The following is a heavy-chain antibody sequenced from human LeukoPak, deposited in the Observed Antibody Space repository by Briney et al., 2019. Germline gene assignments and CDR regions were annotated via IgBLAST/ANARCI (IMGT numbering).Heavy chain of an antibody. D-gene: IGHD3-22*01. V-gene: IGHV4-34*01. J-gene: IGHJ4*02. CDR1: GGSFSGYY. CDR3: ARGVTMIDY. CDR2: INHSGST. Sequence: PSETLSLTCAVYGGSFSGYYLSWIRQPPGKGLEWIGEINHSGSTNYNPSLKSRVTISVDTSKNQFSLKLSSVTAADTAVYYCARGVTMIDYWGQGTLVTVSS.